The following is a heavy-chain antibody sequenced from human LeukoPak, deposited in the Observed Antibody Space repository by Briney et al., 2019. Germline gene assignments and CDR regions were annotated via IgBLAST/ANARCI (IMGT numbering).Heavy chain of an antibody. CDR1: GFTFSSYA. D-gene: IGHD1-1*01. CDR3: EKCRGTRLCWPSDY. J-gene: IGHJ4*02. Sequence: GGSLRLSCAASGFTFSSYAMSWVRQAPGKGLEWVSAISGSGGSTYYADSVKGRFTISRDNSKNTLYLQMNSLRAEDTAVYYCEKCRGTRLCWPSDYWGQGTLVTVSS. V-gene: IGHV3-23*01. CDR2: ISGSGGST.